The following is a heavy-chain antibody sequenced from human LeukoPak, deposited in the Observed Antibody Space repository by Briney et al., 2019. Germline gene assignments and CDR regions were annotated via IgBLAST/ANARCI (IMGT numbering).Heavy chain of an antibody. V-gene: IGHV3-74*01. CDR3: ARAPPGYCSGGSCYPFDY. CDR2: INSDGSST. Sequence: GGSLRLSCAASGFTFSSYWMHWVRQAPGKGLVWVSRINSDGSSTSYADSVKGRFTISRDNAKNTLYLQMNSLRVEDTAVYYCARAPPGYCSGGSCYPFDYWGQGTLVTVSS. D-gene: IGHD2-15*01. CDR1: GFTFSSYW. J-gene: IGHJ4*02.